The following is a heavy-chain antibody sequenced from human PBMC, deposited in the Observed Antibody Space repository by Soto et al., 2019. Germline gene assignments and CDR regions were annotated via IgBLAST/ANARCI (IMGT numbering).Heavy chain of an antibody. J-gene: IGHJ4*02. CDR1: GASISSSY. D-gene: IGHD5-12*01. V-gene: IGHV4-59*01. CDR2: VYHTGAT. Sequence: KASETLSLTCTVSGASISSSYWSWIRQSPERGLEWTAYVYHTGATNYNPSLKSRVTISLDTSKGQFSLNLTSLTTADTAVYFCARGGNRYSNVASGVGGFDYWGQGSLVTVSS. CDR3: ARGGNRYSNVASGVGGFDY.